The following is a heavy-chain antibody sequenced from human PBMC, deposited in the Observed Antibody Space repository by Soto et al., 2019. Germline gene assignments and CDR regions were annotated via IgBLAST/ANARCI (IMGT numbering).Heavy chain of an antibody. D-gene: IGHD4-17*01. Sequence: QVQLVESGGGVVQPGRSLRLSCAASGFIFSSYAMHWVRQAPGKGLEWVALISDDGSSKYYADSVKGLLTISRDNSKNTLYLQMNSLSAEDTAVYYCTRADLTVTLSVFDPWGQGTLVTVSS. CDR2: ISDDGSSK. J-gene: IGHJ5*02. CDR1: GFIFSSYA. CDR3: TRADLTVTLSVFDP. V-gene: IGHV3-30-3*01.